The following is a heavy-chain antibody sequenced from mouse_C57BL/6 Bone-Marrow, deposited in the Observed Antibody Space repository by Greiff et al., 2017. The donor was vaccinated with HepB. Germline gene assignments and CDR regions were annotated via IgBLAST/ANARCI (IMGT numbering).Heavy chain of an antibody. Sequence: EVKLMESGPELVKPGASVKISCKASGYSFTGYYMNWVKQSPEKSLEWIGEINPSTGGTTYNQKFKAKATLTVDKSSSTAYMQLKRLTSEDSAVYYCARTPYSNYEGYYAMDYWGQGTSVTVSS. D-gene: IGHD2-5*01. V-gene: IGHV1-42*01. CDR1: GYSFTGYY. J-gene: IGHJ4*01. CDR2: INPSTGGT. CDR3: ARTPYSNYEGYYAMDY.